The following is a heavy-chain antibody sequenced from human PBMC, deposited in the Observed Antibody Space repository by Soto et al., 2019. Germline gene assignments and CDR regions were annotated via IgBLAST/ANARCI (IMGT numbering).Heavy chain of an antibody. V-gene: IGHV4-59*01. D-gene: IGHD6-19*01. J-gene: IGHJ4*01. CDR3: ARAEFRSGSGYY. Sequence: SETLSLTCTVSGDSIIVYYWNWVRQPPGNGLEWIGNIYYSGIANYNPSLKSRVTMSVDTSKNQFSLKLSSVTAADTAVYYCARAEFRSGSGYYWGHGTLVTGSS. CDR1: GDSIIVYY. CDR2: IYYSGIA.